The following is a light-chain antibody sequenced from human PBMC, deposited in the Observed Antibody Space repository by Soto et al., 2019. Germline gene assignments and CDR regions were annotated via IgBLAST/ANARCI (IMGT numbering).Light chain of an antibody. CDR1: QSVSSSY. CDR2: SAS. V-gene: IGKV3-20*01. Sequence: EIVLTQSPGTLSLSPGERATLSCRASQSVSSSYLAWYQQKPGQAPRLLIYSASSRATGIPDRFSGSGSGTDFTLTISRLEPEDFAVYYCQQYGSSQWTFGQGTKV. J-gene: IGKJ1*01. CDR3: QQYGSSQWT.